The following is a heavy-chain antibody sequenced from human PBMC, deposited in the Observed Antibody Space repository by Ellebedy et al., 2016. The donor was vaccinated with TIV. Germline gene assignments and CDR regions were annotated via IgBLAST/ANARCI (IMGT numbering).Heavy chain of an antibody. Sequence: SETLSLTCTVPRGSVSSDNYYWSWIRQPPGKGLEWIGYIFYGRSTNYNPSLERRVTISVDSSKNQLSLQLTSVTAADTAVYYCAGDQTRITIFGVLPLNCFDPWGQGTLVTVSS. CDR2: IFYGRST. D-gene: IGHD3-3*01. CDR1: RGSVSSDNYY. J-gene: IGHJ5*02. CDR3: AGDQTRITIFGVLPLNCFDP. V-gene: IGHV4-61*01.